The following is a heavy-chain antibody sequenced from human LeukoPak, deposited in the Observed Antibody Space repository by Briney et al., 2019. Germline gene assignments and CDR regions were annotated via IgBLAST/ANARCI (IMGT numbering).Heavy chain of an antibody. CDR2: ISYDGNNK. J-gene: IGHJ4*02. CDR3: AILTGNYFDY. D-gene: IGHD1-1*01. CDR1: GFSFSGYG. V-gene: IGHV3-30*03. Sequence: GGSLRLSCAASGFSFSGYGMHWVRQAPGKGLEWLAVISYDGNNKYYADSVRGRFTISRDNSKNTLYLQMNSLRPEDTAVYYCAILTGNYFDYWGQGTLVTVSS.